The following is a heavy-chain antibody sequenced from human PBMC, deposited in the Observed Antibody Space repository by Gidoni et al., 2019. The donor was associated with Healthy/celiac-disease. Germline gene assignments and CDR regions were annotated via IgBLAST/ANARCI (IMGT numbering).Heavy chain of an antibody. CDR3: ARGRPPRRSLEYSSSSLDY. CDR2: INPNSGGT. J-gene: IGHJ4*02. D-gene: IGHD6-6*01. Sequence: QVQLVQSGAEVKKPGASVKVSCKSCGYTLTVYYMHWVRQAPGQGLEWMGRINPNSGGTNYAQKVQGRVTMTRDTSISTAYMELSRLRSDDTAVYYCARGRPPRRSLEYSSSSLDYWGQGTLVTVSS. CDR1: GYTLTVYY. V-gene: IGHV1-2*06.